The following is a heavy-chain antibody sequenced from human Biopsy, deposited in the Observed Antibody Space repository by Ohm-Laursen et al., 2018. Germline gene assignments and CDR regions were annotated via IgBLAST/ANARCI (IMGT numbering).Heavy chain of an antibody. CDR3: TRATNNTGWPYYYFYGMDI. V-gene: IGHV4-59*01. D-gene: IGHD6-19*01. Sequence: SETLSLTCTVSGGSISSDWWSWIRQTPGKGLEWIGYVYYSGTTTYNPSLRSRVTISVDTSMNQISLRLQSVTAADTAIYYCTRATNNTGWPYYYFYGMDIWGQGTTVTVPS. CDR2: VYYSGTT. J-gene: IGHJ6*02. CDR1: GGSISSDW.